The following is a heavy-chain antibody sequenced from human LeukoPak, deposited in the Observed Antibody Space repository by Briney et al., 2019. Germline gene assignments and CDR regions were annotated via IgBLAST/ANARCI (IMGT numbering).Heavy chain of an antibody. Sequence: SETLSLTCTVAGGSISSGGSYWSWIRQHPGKGLERIGYIYYSGSTYYNPSLKSRVTISIDTSKNQFSLRLSSVTAADTAVYFCARDSTTEFDSWGQGTLDTVSS. CDR1: GGSISSGGSY. CDR2: IYYSGST. V-gene: IGHV4-31*03. CDR3: ARDSTTEFDS. J-gene: IGHJ4*02. D-gene: IGHD2/OR15-2a*01.